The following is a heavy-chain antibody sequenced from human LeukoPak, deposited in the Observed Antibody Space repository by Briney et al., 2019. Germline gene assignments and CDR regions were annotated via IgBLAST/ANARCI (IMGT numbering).Heavy chain of an antibody. Sequence: GRSLGLSCAASGFTFDDYAMHWVRQAPGKGLEWVSGISWNSGSIGYADSVKGRFTISRDNAKNSLYLQMNSLRAEDTALYYCAKGDSGSYSPPRYWGQGTLVTVSS. CDR3: AKGDSGSYSPPRY. J-gene: IGHJ4*02. CDR1: GFTFDDYA. CDR2: ISWNSGSI. V-gene: IGHV3-9*01. D-gene: IGHD1-26*01.